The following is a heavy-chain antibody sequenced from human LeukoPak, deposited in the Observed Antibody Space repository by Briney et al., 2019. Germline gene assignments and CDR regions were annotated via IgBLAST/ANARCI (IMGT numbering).Heavy chain of an antibody. J-gene: IGHJ6*03. V-gene: IGHV3-23*01. CDR3: AKASVCCLHYYYYMDV. Sequence: GGSLRLSCAASGFTFSSYGMSWVRQAPGKGLEWVSAISGSGGSTYYADSVKGRFTISRDNAKNSLYLQMNSLRAEDMALYYCAKASVCCLHYYYYMDVWGKGTTVTVSS. CDR1: GFTFSSYG. CDR2: ISGSGGST. D-gene: IGHD2-15*01.